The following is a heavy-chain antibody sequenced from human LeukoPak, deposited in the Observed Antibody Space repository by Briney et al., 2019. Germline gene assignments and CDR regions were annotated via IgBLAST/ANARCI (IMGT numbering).Heavy chain of an antibody. V-gene: IGHV1-2*04. CDR1: GYTFTGYY. CDR2: INPNSGGT. CDR3: ARGQTSSDYGDYFDY. D-gene: IGHD4-17*01. J-gene: IGHJ4*02. Sequence: ASVKVSRKASGYTFTGYYMHWVRQAPGQGLEWMGWINPNSGGTNYAQKFQGWVTMTRDTSISTAYMELSRLRSDDTAVYYCARGQTSSDYGDYFDYWGQGTLVTVSS.